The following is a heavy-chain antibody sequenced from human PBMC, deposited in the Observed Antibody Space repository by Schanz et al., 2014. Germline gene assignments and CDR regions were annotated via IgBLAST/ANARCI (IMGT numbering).Heavy chain of an antibody. CDR1: GGTFSSFG. D-gene: IGHD6-19*01. V-gene: IGHV1-8*01. CDR3: ARLGTGMAVAGSVIDSYYYYMDV. CDR2: MNPNSGNT. J-gene: IGHJ6*03. Sequence: VQLEQSGAEVKKPGSSVKVSCKASGGTFSSFGINWVRQAPGQGLEWMGWMNPNSGNTGYAQKFQGRVTMTRNTSISTAYMELSSLRSEDTAVYYCARLGTGMAVAGSVIDSYYYYMDVWGEGTTVTVSS.